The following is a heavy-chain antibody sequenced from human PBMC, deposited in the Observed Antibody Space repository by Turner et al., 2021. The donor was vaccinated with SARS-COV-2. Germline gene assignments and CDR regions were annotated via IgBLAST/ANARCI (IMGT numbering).Heavy chain of an antibody. CDR3: ATCRDGYDWGAFHI. CDR2: VDPEDCET. CDR1: GYTLTELS. Sequence: QVQLVQSGAEVKKPGASVKVSCKVSGYTLTELSMHWVRQAPGKGLEWVGGVDPEDCETIYAQKFQGRVTMTEDTSKDTADMGLSRLRSEETAGDYCATCRDGYDWGAFHIWGQGTMVTVSS. D-gene: IGHD5-12*01. V-gene: IGHV1-24*01. J-gene: IGHJ3*02.